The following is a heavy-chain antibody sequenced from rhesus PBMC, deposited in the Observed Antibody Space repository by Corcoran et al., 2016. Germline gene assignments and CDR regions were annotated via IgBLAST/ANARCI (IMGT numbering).Heavy chain of an antibody. V-gene: IGHV1-180*01. Sequence: QVQILQSGAEIKQPGASVKLSCPVSGYPFTTYHIHWVKQAPGQGLGWIGLILPYTEKIKDSERFRGRITISADTSTNTAYKELSSLTFEDTAVYYCAGEESGGGSFDHWGQGVLVTVSS. J-gene: IGHJ4*01. CDR2: ILPYTEKI. CDR3: AGEESGGGSFDH. D-gene: IGHD2-33*01. CDR1: GYPFTTYH.